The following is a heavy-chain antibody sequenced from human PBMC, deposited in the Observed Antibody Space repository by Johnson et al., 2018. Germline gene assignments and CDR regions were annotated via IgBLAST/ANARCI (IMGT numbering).Heavy chain of an antibody. V-gene: IGHV3-9*01. CDR1: GFTFDDYA. CDR2: ISWNSGSI. D-gene: IGHD6-19*01. J-gene: IGHJ6*02. Sequence: VQLVQSGGGLVQPGRSLRLSCAASGFTFDDYAMHWVRQAPGKGLEWVSGISWNSGSIGYADSVKGRFTISRDNAKNSLYLQMNSLRAEDTALYYCAKVQYSSGEDNYYYYYGMDVGGQGTTGTVSS. CDR3: AKVQYSSGEDNYYYYYGMDV.